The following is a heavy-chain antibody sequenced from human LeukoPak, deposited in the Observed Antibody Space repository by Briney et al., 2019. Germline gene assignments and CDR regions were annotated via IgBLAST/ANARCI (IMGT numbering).Heavy chain of an antibody. J-gene: IGHJ4*02. D-gene: IGHD3-16*01. CDR1: GFTVSSNY. CDR3: ARGHLAQ. V-gene: IGHV3-66*01. CDR2: ISNGGGT. Sequence: GGSLRLSCAASGFTVSSNYMSWVRQAPGKGLECVSVISNGGGTYYADSVKGRFIISRDNSRNMLFLQMHSLRAEDTAVYYCARGHLAQWGQGTLVTVSS.